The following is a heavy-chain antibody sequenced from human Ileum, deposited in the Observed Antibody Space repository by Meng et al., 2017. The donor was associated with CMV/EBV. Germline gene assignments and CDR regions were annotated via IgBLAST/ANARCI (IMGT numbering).Heavy chain of an antibody. CDR2: IDTNTGNP. V-gene: IGHV7-4-1*02. Sequence: QVHLVQSGSELKKPGASVKVSCKTSGYTFTNNNIIWVRQAPGQGPEWMGWIDTNTGNPTYVQGFTGRFVFSLDTSVNTAYLQISSLKAEDTAVYYCARDGLSGRYFDYWGQGTLVTVSS. CDR3: ARDGLSGRYFDY. J-gene: IGHJ4*02. CDR1: GYTFTNNN. D-gene: IGHD1-26*01.